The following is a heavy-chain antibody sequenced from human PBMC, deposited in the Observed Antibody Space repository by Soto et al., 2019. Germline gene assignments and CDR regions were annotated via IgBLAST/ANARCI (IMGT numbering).Heavy chain of an antibody. D-gene: IGHD6-6*01. CDR3: ARGPDSSSVSGGFDY. Sequence: GGSLRLSCAASGFTFSDHYMDWVRQAPGKGLEWVGRTRNKANSYTTEYAASVKGRFTISRDDSKNSLYLQMNSLKTEDTAVYYCARGPDSSSVSGGFDYWGQGTLVTVSS. J-gene: IGHJ4*02. V-gene: IGHV3-72*01. CDR2: TRNKANSYTT. CDR1: GFTFSDHY.